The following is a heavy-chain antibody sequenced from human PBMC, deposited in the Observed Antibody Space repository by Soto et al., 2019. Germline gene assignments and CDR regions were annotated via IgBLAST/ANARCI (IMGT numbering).Heavy chain of an antibody. Sequence: QVQLQESGPGLVKPSQTLSLTCTVSGGSISSGGYYWSWIRQHPGKGLEWIGYIYYSGSTYYNPSLKSRVTITVDTSKNQVPLKLSSGTAADTAVDYCAGGAYHDSSGYQFDYWGQGTPGTVSS. D-gene: IGHD3-22*01. V-gene: IGHV4-31*03. J-gene: IGHJ4*02. CDR1: GGSISSGGYY. CDR2: IYYSGST. CDR3: AGGAYHDSSGYQFDY.